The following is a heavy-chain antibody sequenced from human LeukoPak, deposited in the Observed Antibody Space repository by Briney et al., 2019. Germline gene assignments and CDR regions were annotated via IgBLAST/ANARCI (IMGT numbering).Heavy chain of an antibody. CDR3: ARKSSSGIDY. Sequence: TSETLSLTCTVSGGSISSGGYYWSWIRQHPGKGLEWIGYISYSGSTYYNPSLKSRVTISVDTSKNQFSLKLTSVTAADTAVYYCARKSSSGIDYWGQGTLVTVSS. CDR1: GGSISSGGYY. V-gene: IGHV4-31*03. CDR2: ISYSGST. J-gene: IGHJ4*02. D-gene: IGHD6-13*01.